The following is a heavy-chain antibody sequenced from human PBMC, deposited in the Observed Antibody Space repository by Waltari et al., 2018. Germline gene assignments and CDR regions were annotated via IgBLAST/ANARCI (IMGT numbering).Heavy chain of an antibody. J-gene: IGHJ4*02. CDR3: AREGEQLVLDY. V-gene: IGHV4-4*07. CDR2: IYTRGST. Sequence: QVQLQESGPGLVKPSETLSLTCTVSVGSISSYYWSWIRQPAGKGLEWFGRIYTRGSTNYSPALKRRVTMSVDTSKNQFSLELSSVTAADTAVYYCAREGEQLVLDYWGQGTLVTVSS. CDR1: VGSISSYY. D-gene: IGHD6-13*01.